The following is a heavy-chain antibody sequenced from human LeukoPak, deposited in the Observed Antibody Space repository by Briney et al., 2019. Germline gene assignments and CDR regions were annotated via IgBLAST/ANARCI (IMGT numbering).Heavy chain of an antibody. CDR1: GFAFADYA. V-gene: IGHV3-43*02. CDR2: IHADGGRT. Sequence: GGSLRLSCAASGFAFADYAMHWVRQIPGKGLECVAHIHADGGRTFYADSVKGRFTISRDNSRTTVYLQMNNVRAEDTATYYCARDRAGVTIDNWGQGNLVTVSS. D-gene: IGHD3-3*01. CDR3: ARDRAGVTIDN. J-gene: IGHJ4*02.